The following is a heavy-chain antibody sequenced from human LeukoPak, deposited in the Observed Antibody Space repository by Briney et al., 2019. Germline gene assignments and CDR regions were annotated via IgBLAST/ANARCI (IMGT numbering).Heavy chain of an antibody. CDR3: ASLAVAGTDADY. J-gene: IGHJ4*02. CDR1: GGTFSSYA. D-gene: IGHD6-19*01. Sequence: ASVKVSCKASGGTFSSYAISWVRQVPGQGLEWMGGIIPIFGTANYAQKFQGRVTITADKSTSTAYMELSSLRSEDTAVYYCASLAVAGTDADYWGQGTLVTVSS. CDR2: IIPIFGTA. V-gene: IGHV1-69*06.